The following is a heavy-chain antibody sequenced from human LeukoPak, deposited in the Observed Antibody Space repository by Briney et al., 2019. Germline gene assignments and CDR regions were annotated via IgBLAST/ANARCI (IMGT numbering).Heavy chain of an antibody. D-gene: IGHD3-22*01. V-gene: IGHV4-59*12. CDR2: IYPDGRI. J-gene: IGHJ4*02. Sequence: SETLSLTCSVSSGSMTDSCWSWFRQAPGKGFEWLGFIYPDGRIEYSPSLRSRVTFSVATPKLEATVRLSSVAASDTAVYYCTREGYDRSGYFLDFWGQGTLVTVSS. CDR3: TREGYDRSGYFLDF. CDR1: SGSMTDSC.